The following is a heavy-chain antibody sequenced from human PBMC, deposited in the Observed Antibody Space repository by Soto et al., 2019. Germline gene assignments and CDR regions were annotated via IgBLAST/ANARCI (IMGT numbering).Heavy chain of an antibody. D-gene: IGHD1-26*01. V-gene: IGHV2-5*01. Sequence: GLDLEWLALIYWNDDKRYSPSLKSRLTITKDTSKNQVVLTMTNMDPVDTATYYCAQRTDSGSYLPLNWGQGTLVTVSS. J-gene: IGHJ4*02. CDR2: IYWNDDK. CDR3: AQRTDSGSYLPLN.